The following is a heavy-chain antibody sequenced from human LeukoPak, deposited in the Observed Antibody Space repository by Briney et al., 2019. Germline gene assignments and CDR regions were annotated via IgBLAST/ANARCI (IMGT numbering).Heavy chain of an antibody. CDR3: AREEVKSFDN. CDR2: IKLGGSEK. V-gene: IGHV3-7*03. J-gene: IGHJ4*02. Sequence: PGGSLRLSCVASGFTFGKYWMSWVRQAPGKGLEWVANIKLGGSEKNYVDSVKGRFTISRDNTKNSLYLQMNNLRVEDTAVYYCAREEVKSFDNWGQGTLVTVSS. CDR1: GFTFGKYW.